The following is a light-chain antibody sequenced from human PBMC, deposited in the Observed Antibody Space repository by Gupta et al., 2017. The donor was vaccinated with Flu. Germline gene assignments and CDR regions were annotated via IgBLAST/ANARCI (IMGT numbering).Light chain of an antibody. Sequence: SSELTQDPAVSVALGQTVRITCQGDSLRSYYASWYQQKPGQAPVLVIYGKNNRPSGIPDRFSGSSSGNTASFTTTGAQAEDEADYYCNSPDSSSNHYVFGTGTKLTVL. CDR1: SLRSYY. CDR2: GKN. J-gene: IGLJ1*01. V-gene: IGLV3-19*01. CDR3: NSPDSSSNHYV.